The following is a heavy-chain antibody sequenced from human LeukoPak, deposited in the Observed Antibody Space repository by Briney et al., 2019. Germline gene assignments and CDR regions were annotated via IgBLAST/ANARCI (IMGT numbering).Heavy chain of an antibody. CDR2: ISGSGGST. V-gene: IGHV3-23*01. CDR3: AKRITVVARDAFDF. CDR1: GFTFSKYA. J-gene: IGHJ3*01. D-gene: IGHD1-14*01. Sequence: QPGGSLILSCAASGFTFSKYAMSWVRQAPGKGLEWVSSISGSGGSTFYADSVKGRFTISRDNSKNTLYLQMNSLRAEDTAVYYCAKRITVVARDAFDFWGQGTMVTVSA.